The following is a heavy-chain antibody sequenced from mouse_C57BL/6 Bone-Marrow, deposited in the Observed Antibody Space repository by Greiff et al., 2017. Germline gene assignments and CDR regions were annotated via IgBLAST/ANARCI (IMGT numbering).Heavy chain of an antibody. D-gene: IGHD2-3*01. J-gene: IGHJ3*01. CDR2: SRNKANGYTT. CDR1: GFTFSDFY. CDR3: ARDALYGGYPFAY. Sequence: EVKVVESGGGLVQPGRSLRLSCATSGFTFSDFYMEWVRQAPGKGLEWIAASRNKANGYTTEYSASVKGRFIVSRDTSQSILYLQMNALRAEDTAIYYCARDALYGGYPFAYWGQGTLVTVSA. V-gene: IGHV7-1*01.